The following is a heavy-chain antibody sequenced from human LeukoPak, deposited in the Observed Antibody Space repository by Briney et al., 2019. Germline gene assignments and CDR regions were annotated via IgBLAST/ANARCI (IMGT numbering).Heavy chain of an antibody. V-gene: IGHV3-23*01. CDR1: GFTFSTYA. CDR3: AKVSGGGLYYDGMDV. J-gene: IGHJ6*02. Sequence: GGSLRLSCAASGFTFSTYAMNWVRQAPGKGLEWVSVISGSGGTTYYADSVKGRFTISRDSSKNTLYLQMNSLRAEDTAVYYCAKVSGGGLYYDGMDVWGQGTTVTVSS. CDR2: ISGSGGTT. D-gene: IGHD1-14*01.